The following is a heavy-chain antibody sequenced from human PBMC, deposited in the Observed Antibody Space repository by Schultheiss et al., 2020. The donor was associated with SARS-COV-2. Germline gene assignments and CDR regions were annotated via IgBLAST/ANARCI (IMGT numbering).Heavy chain of an antibody. V-gene: IGHV3-52*01. CDR3: ARAPYDILTGYYYYMDV. J-gene: IGHJ6*03. D-gene: IGHD3-9*01. CDR2: IKCDGSEK. Sequence: GESLKISCAASGFTFSSSWMHWVCQAPEKGLEWVADIKCDGSEKYYVDSVKGRLTISRDNAKNSLYLQVNSLRAEDMTVYYCARAPYDILTGYYYYMDVWGKGTTVTVSS. CDR1: GFTFSSSW.